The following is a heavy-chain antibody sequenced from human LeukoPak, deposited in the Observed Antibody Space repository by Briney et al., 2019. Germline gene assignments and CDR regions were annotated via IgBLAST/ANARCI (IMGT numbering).Heavy chain of an antibody. CDR3: ARSGRFGELFPFDY. D-gene: IGHD3-10*01. V-gene: IGHV3-13*01. Sequence: PGGSLRPSCAASGFTFGSYDMYWVRQGTGKGLEWVSGIGTAGDTYYPGSVKGRFTISRDNAKNSLYLQMNSLRAGDTAVYYCARSGRFGELFPFDYWGQGTLVTVSS. J-gene: IGHJ4*02. CDR1: GFTFGSYD. CDR2: IGTAGDT.